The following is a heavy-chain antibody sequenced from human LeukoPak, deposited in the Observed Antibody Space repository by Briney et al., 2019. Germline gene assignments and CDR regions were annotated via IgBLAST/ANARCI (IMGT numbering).Heavy chain of an antibody. V-gene: IGHV1-2*02. CDR3: ARLSGSYYGHFDY. CDR2: INPNSGGT. Sequence: ASVKVSCKASGYTFTGYYMHWVRQAPGQGLEWMGWINPNSGGTNYAQKFQGRVTMTRDTSISTAYMELSRLRSDDTAVYYCARLSGSYYGHFDYWGQGTLVTVSS. D-gene: IGHD1-26*01. CDR1: GYTFTGYY. J-gene: IGHJ4*02.